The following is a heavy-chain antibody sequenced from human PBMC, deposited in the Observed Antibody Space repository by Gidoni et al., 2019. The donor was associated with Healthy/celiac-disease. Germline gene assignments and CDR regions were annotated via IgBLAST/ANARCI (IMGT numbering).Heavy chain of an antibody. CDR3: ARDNQLLSYGMDV. V-gene: IGHV3-7*01. J-gene: IGHJ6*02. CDR1: GFTFSSYW. D-gene: IGHD2-2*01. Sequence: EVQLVEAGGGLFQPGGSLILSCAASGFTFSSYWMSWVRQAPGKGLEWVANIKQDGSEKYYVDSVKGRVTISRDNAKNSLYLQMNSLRAEDTAVYYCARDNQLLSYGMDVWGQGTTVTVSS. CDR2: IKQDGSEK.